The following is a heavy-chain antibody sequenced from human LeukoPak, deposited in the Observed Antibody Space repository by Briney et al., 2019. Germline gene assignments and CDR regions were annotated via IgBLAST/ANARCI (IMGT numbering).Heavy chain of an antibody. CDR2: IYYSGST. Sequence: SETLSLTCTVSGGSISSYYWSWIRQPPGKGLEWIGYIYYSGSTNYNPSLKSRVTISVDTSKNQFSLKLSSVTAADTAVYYCARMKPDPDYYYYMDVWGKGTTVTVSS. CDR1: GGSISSYY. J-gene: IGHJ6*03. CDR3: ARMKPDPDYYYYMDV. V-gene: IGHV4-59*01.